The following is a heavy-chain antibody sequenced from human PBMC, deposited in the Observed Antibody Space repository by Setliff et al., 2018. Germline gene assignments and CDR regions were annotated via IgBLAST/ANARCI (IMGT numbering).Heavy chain of an antibody. D-gene: IGHD3-22*01. J-gene: IGHJ4*02. CDR2: ANNNNFNT. V-gene: IGHV1-18*01. CDR1: GYIFSDYG. Sequence: ASVKVSCKSSGYIFSDYGITWVRQAPGQGLEWMGWANNNNFNTNYAQKFQGRVTMTIDTSTDTVYMELRSLKSDDTALYYCARINFYVSSGYYYAPDYWGQGTLVTVSS. CDR3: ARINFYVSSGYYYAPDY.